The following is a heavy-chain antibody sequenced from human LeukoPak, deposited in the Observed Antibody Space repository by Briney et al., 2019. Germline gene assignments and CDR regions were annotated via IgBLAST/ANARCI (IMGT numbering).Heavy chain of an antibody. Sequence: ASMKVSCKASGYTFTNYGISWVRQAPGQGLEWMGWISAYNGDTNYAQMLQGRVTLTTDASTNTAYMELRSLRSDDTAVYYCARDLPDLTYSYDSSGLDYWGQGTLVTVST. D-gene: IGHD3-22*01. V-gene: IGHV1-18*01. CDR2: ISAYNGDT. J-gene: IGHJ4*02. CDR3: ARDLPDLTYSYDSSGLDY. CDR1: GYTFTNYG.